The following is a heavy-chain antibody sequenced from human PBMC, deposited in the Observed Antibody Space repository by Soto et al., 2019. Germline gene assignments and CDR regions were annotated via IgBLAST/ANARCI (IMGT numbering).Heavy chain of an antibody. CDR2: ISGNGGST. J-gene: IGHJ4*02. Sequence: EVLLMESGGGLVQPGGSLRLSCEVSGFAFSFYSMSWVRQAPGKGLEWVASISGNGGSTYYADSGKGRFTFSRDNAKNTLYLQMNGLRGEDTAVYYCAKDRGGFTNGWEFFDYWGQGTLVTVSS. D-gene: IGHD3-10*01. V-gene: IGHV3-23*01. CDR3: AKDRGGFTNGWEFFDY. CDR1: GFAFSFYS.